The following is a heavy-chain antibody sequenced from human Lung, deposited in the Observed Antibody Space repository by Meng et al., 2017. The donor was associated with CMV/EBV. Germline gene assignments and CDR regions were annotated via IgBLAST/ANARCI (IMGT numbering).Heavy chain of an antibody. J-gene: IGHJ5*02. D-gene: IGHD3-3*01. V-gene: IGHV4-34*01. Sequence: SETLSLXCAVYGGTFSGYYWTWIRQPPGKGLEWIGEVNHRGSTNYNPSLKSRVTISADTSKNQFSLRLSSVIAADTAVYYCARDPISGEVYRGFAPWGQGTXVTVSS. CDR2: VNHRGST. CDR1: GGTFSGYY. CDR3: ARDPISGEVYRGFAP.